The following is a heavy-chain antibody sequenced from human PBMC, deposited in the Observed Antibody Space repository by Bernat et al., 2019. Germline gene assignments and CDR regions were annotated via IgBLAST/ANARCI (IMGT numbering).Heavy chain of an antibody. CDR1: GFTFSSYE. CDR2: ISHSVSLI. CDR3: VRERSRGYYGV. J-gene: IGHJ6*04. V-gene: IGHV3-48*03. Sequence: EVPLVESGGGLVQPGGSLRLSCVASGFTFSSYEMNWVRQTPGKGLEWISYISHSVSLIYYAESVKGRFTISRDNAKNSLYLQMNSLRAEETAVYYCVRERSRGYYGVWGKGTTVTVSS. D-gene: IGHD3-10*01.